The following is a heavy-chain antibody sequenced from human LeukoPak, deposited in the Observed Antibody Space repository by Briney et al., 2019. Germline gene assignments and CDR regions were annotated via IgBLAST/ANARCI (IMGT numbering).Heavy chain of an antibody. CDR2: ITSKTGAGTT. Sequence: GGSLRLSCAASGFTFSNAWMSWGRQAPGEGLEWVGRITSKTGAGTTDYASPVKGRFPISRDDSKNTLYLQMNSLKTEDTAVCYCTTLKDIVVVVAATPDYYYYMDVWGKGTTVTVSS. D-gene: IGHD2-15*01. V-gene: IGHV3-15*01. J-gene: IGHJ6*03. CDR3: TTLKDIVVVVAATPDYYYYMDV. CDR1: GFTFSNAW.